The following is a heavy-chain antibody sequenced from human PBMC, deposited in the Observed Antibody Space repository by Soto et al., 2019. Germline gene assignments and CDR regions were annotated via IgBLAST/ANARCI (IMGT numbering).Heavy chain of an antibody. CDR1: GFTFDDYA. CDR3: AKDPSRSIQYSYFDY. V-gene: IGHV3-9*01. J-gene: IGHJ4*02. CDR2: ISWNSGSI. Sequence: PGGSLILSCAASGFTFDDYAMHWVRQAPGKGLEWVSGISWNSGSIGYADSVKGRFTISRDNAKNSLYLQMNSLRAEDTALYYCAKDPSRSIQYSYFDYWAREPWSPSPQ. D-gene: IGHD2-15*01.